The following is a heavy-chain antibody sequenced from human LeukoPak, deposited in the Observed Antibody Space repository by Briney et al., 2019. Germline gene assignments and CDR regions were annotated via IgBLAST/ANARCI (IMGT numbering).Heavy chain of an antibody. CDR1: GFTFNTYA. D-gene: IGHD3-16*02. CDR3: AKTPSLWWFDP. CDR2: ISGSGGST. V-gene: IGHV3-23*01. J-gene: IGHJ5*02. Sequence: GGSLRLSCVASGFTFNTYAMSWVRQAPGKGLEWVSSISGSGGSTYYADSVKGRFTISRDNSNNTLYLQINSLRAEDTAVYYCAKTPSLWWFDPWGQGTLVTVSS.